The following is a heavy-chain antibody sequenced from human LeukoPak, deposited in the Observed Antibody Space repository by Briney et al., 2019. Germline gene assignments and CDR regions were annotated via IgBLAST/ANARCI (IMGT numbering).Heavy chain of an antibody. V-gene: IGHV4-31*03. CDR2: IYYSGST. Sequence: PSETLSLTCTVSGGSISSGGYYWSWIRQHPGKGLEWIGYIYYSGSTYYNPSLKSRVTISVDTSKNQFSLKLSSVTAADTAVYYCAREGEYYDSSGRHDAFDLWGQGTMVTVSS. J-gene: IGHJ3*01. CDR1: GGSISSGGYY. D-gene: IGHD3-22*01. CDR3: AREGEYYDSSGRHDAFDL.